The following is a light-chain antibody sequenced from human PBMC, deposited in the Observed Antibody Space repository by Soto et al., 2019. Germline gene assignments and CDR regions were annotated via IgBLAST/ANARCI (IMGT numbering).Light chain of an antibody. Sequence: QSVLTQPASVSGSPGQSMTISCTGTSSDIGGHHFVSWYQQQSGKAPKLVIYEVTDRPSGVSDRFSGSKSGNTASLTISGLQPEDEADYYCSSYTSSSLYVFGTGTKVTV. V-gene: IGLV2-14*01. J-gene: IGLJ1*01. CDR3: SSYTSSSLYV. CDR2: EVT. CDR1: SSDIGGHHF.